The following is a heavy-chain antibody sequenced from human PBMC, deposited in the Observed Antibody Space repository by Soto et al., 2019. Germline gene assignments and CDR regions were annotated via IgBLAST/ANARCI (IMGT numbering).Heavy chain of an antibody. V-gene: IGHV2-70*13. CDR3: ARSIRGPRRFNGMDV. CDR1: GLSLSTRGAG. J-gene: IGHJ6*02. CDR2: IERDDDDK. D-gene: IGHD1-20*01. Sequence: SGPTLVNPTQTLTLTCTLSGLSLSTRGAGVGWIRQPPGKALEWLALIERDDDDKYYSTSLKTRLTISKDTRKNQVVLTMANMEPADTATYYCARSIRGPRRFNGMDVWGQGTTVTVSS.